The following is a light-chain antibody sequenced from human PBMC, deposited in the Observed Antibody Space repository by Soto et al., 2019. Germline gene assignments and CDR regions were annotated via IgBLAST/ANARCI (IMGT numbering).Light chain of an antibody. CDR1: SSDVGGYNY. V-gene: IGLV2-14*01. J-gene: IGLJ1*01. CDR3: SSYTSSSIDYV. CDR2: EVS. Sequence: QSALTQPASVSGSPGQSITISCTGTSSDVGGYNYVSWYQQHPGKAPKLMIYEVSNRPSGVSNRFSGSKSGNTASLTISGLQAEDEADYHGSSYTSSSIDYVFGAGTKLTVL.